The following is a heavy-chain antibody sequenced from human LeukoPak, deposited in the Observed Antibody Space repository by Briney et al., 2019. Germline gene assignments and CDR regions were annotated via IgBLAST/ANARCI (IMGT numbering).Heavy chain of an antibody. V-gene: IGHV3-7*01. D-gene: IGHD2-8*01. Sequence: PGGSLRLSCAASGFTFSHSWMSWVRQAPGKGLEWVAKIKEDGSARSYVESVRGRFTISRDNAKRSLYLQMDSLRVEDTAVYYCTRDEWCSQDYWGQGTLVTVSS. CDR3: TRDEWCSQDY. J-gene: IGHJ4*02. CDR2: IKEDGSAR. CDR1: GFTFSHSW.